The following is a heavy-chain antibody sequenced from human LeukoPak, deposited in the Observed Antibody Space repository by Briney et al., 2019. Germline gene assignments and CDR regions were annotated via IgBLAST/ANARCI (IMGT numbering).Heavy chain of an antibody. Sequence: PGRSLRLSCAASGFTFSSYGMNWVRQAPGKGLEWVGIVSYDGSDKYYADSVKGRFTISRDNPKNTLYLQMNSLRAEDTAVYFCAKEGVLERYFYYGMDVWGQGTTVTVSS. CDR1: GFTFSSYG. D-gene: IGHD1-1*01. V-gene: IGHV3-30*18. CDR2: VSYDGSDK. J-gene: IGHJ6*02. CDR3: AKEGVLERYFYYGMDV.